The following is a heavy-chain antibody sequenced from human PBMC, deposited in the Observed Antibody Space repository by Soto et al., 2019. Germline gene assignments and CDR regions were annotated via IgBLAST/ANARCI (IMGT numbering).Heavy chain of an antibody. CDR1: GFTFDDYG. J-gene: IGHJ5*02. CDR2: INWNGGST. Sequence: GGSLRLSCAASGFTFDDYGMSWVRQAPGKGLEWVSGINWNGGSTGYADSVKGRFTISRDNAKNSLYLQMNSLRAEDTALYYCARGSQFDGSGSYYHNWFDPWGQGTLVTVSS. CDR3: ARGSQFDGSGSYYHNWFDP. D-gene: IGHD3-10*01. V-gene: IGHV3-20*04.